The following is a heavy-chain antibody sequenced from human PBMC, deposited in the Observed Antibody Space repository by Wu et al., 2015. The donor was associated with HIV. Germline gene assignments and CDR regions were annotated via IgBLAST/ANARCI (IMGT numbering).Heavy chain of an antibody. D-gene: IGHD6-13*01. J-gene: IGHJ4*02. V-gene: IGHV1-2*02. Sequence: QVHLMQSGSEVKKPGASMKVSCKASGYTFSDYYIQWVRQVPGQGLEWMGWINPNTGATNYAQKLQGRVTMTTDTSTSTAYMELRSLRSDDTAVYYCARDQYSSSWYGQYWGQGNPGSPSPQ. CDR3: ARDQYSSSWYGQY. CDR2: INPNTGAT. CDR1: GYTFSDYY.